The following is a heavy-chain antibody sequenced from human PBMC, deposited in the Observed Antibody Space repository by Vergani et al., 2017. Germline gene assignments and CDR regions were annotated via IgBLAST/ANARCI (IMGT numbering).Heavy chain of an antibody. CDR3: ARHRGSWGFFPSSYFYGMDV. CDR1: ASSIMTNPY. Sequence: QVQLQESGPGLVKPSETLTLTCDVSASSIMTNPYWGWFRQSPGKGLEWIGCIHHSRDTHYNSSLKSRVSISIVSSSKFSLSLSSVTAADTAIYYCARHRGSWGFFPSSYFYGMDVWGHGTTVTVSS. D-gene: IGHD3-10*01. J-gene: IGHJ6*02. V-gene: IGHV4-38-2*01. CDR2: IHHSRDT.